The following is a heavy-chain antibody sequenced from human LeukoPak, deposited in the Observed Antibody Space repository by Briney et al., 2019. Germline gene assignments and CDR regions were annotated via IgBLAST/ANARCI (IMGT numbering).Heavy chain of an antibody. CDR2: IWYVGSIK. Sequence: GRSLRVSSAAPGFTLSSYGMQWVRKGLGKGLECVALIWYVGSIKYYADSVKGRFTISRDNSPNTLYLQMNSLRAEDTAVYYCAKDAGGRWLVRTFDYWGQGPLVTFSS. CDR1: GFTLSSYG. J-gene: IGHJ4*02. D-gene: IGHD6-19*01. CDR3: AKDAGGRWLVRTFDY. V-gene: IGHV3-33*06.